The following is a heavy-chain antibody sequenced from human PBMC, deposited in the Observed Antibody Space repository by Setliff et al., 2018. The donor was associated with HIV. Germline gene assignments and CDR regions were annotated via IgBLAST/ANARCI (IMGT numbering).Heavy chain of an antibody. CDR2: INHGGST. CDR3: ATDYSSRHDAFDI. J-gene: IGHJ3*02. V-gene: IGHV4-34*01. D-gene: IGHD6-13*01. Sequence: PSETLSLTCAVYGGSFSGYYWSWTRQPPGKGLEWIGMINHGGSTNYNPSLKSRVTISIDTSKNRFSLKLNSVTAADTAVYYCATDYSSRHDAFDIWGQGTVVTVSS. CDR1: GGSFSGYY.